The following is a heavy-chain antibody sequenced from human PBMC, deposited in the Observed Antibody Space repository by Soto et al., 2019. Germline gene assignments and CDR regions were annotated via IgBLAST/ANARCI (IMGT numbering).Heavy chain of an antibody. CDR1: GESFSENY. D-gene: IGHD3-10*01. Sequence: QVQVQQWGAGLLQPSDTLSLTCAVSGESFSENYWNWIRQSPGKGLEWSWEINHSGNSNYNPSLKSRVNISVDTSKNQFSRRLSSVTAADTAVYYCARGLREFGYWGQGTLVTVSS. V-gene: IGHV4-34*01. CDR3: ARGLREFGY. J-gene: IGHJ4*02. CDR2: INHSGNS.